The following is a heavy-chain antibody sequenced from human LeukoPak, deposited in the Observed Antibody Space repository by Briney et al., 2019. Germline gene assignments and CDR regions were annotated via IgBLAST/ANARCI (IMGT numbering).Heavy chain of an antibody. V-gene: IGHV3-30*02. CDR1: GFTFSSYG. Sequence: GGSLRLSCAASGFTFSSYGMHWVRQAPGKGLEWVAFIRYDGSNKYYADSVKGRFTISRDNAKNSLYLQMNSLRVEDTAMYHCARVGGGDGSGWSTTDYWGQGTLVTISS. J-gene: IGHJ4*02. CDR2: IRYDGSNK. D-gene: IGHD6-19*01. CDR3: ARVGGGDGSGWSTTDY.